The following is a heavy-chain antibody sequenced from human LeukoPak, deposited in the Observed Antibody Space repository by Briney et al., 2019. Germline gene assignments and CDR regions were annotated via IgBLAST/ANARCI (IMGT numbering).Heavy chain of an antibody. CDR3: ARASLRFLEWLSLPYYFDY. D-gene: IGHD3-3*01. J-gene: IGHJ4*02. CDR2: ISYDGSNK. V-gene: IGHV3-30-3*01. Sequence: GGSLRLSCAASGFTFSSYWMHWVRQAPGKGLEWVAVISYDGSNKYYADSVKGRFTISRDNSKNTLYLQMNSLRAEDTAVYYCARASLRFLEWLSLPYYFDYWGQGTLVTVSS. CDR1: GFTFSSYW.